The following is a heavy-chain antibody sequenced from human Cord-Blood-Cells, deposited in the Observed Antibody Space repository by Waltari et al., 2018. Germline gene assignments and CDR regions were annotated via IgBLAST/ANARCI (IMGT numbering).Heavy chain of an antibody. D-gene: IGHD2-2*01. CDR2: INAGNGNT. CDR3: VLRGYCSSTSCYLADY. J-gene: IGHJ4*02. CDR1: GYTFTSYA. V-gene: IGHV1-3*01. Sequence: QVQLVQSGAEVKKPGASVKVSCKAYGYTFTSYAMHWVRQAPGQRLEWMGWINAGNGNTKYSQKFQGRGTITSDTSASTAYMKLSSLRSEDTAVYYCVLRGYCSSTSCYLADYWGQGTLVTVSS.